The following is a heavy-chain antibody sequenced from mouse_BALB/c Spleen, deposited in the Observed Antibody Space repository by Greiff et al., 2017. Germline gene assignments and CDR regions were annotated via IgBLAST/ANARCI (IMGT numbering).Heavy chain of an antibody. CDR2: INPSTGYT. D-gene: IGHD2-12*01. J-gene: IGHJ3*01. Sequence: VQLQQSGAELAKPGASVKMSCKASGYTFTSYWMHWVKQRPGQGLEWIGYINPSTGYTEYNQKFKDKATLTADKSSSTAYMQLSSLTSEDSAIYYCAVTTEFPGFAYWGQGTLVTVSA. CDR1: GYTFTSYW. V-gene: IGHV1-7*01. CDR3: AVTTEFPGFAY.